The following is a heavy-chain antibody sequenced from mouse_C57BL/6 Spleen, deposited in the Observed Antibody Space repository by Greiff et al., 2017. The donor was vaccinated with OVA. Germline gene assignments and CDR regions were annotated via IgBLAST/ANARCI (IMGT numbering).Heavy chain of an antibody. V-gene: IGHV5-4*01. CDR1: GFTFSSYA. CDR3: AGDRNYYTMDY. Sequence: EVMLVESGGGLVKPGGSLKLSCAASGFTFSSYAMSWVRQTPEKRLEWVATISDGGSYTYYPDNVKGRFTISRDNAKNNMYLQLSHLKSEDTAMYYCAGDRNYYTMDYWGQGTSVTVSS. CDR2: ISDGGSYT. J-gene: IGHJ4*01.